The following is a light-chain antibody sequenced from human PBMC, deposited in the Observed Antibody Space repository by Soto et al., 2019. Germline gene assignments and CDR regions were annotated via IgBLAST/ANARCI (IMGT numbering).Light chain of an antibody. V-gene: IGKV3D-15*01. CDR3: QQRNVWPPVT. CDR2: RTS. J-gene: IGKJ5*01. CDR1: QSISSN. Sequence: EIVMTQSPATLSVSPGERATLSCRASQSISSNLAWYQQKPGQAPRLLMFRTSSRATGIPARFSGSGSGTDFTLTISSLEPEDSAVYYCQQRNVWPPVTFGQGTRLEIK.